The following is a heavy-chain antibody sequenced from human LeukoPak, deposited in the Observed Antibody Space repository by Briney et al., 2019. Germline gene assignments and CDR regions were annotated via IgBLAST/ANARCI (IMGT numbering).Heavy chain of an antibody. CDR3: ARTVARIGY. Sequence: PGGSLRLSCAASGFTFSSYEMNWVRQAPGKGLEWVSHISSSGSTIYYTDSVKGRFTISIDNSKNLLYLQMNSLRAEDTAIYYCARTVARIGYWGQGTLVTVSS. CDR1: GFTFSSYE. D-gene: IGHD4-23*01. V-gene: IGHV3-48*03. J-gene: IGHJ4*02. CDR2: ISSSGSTI.